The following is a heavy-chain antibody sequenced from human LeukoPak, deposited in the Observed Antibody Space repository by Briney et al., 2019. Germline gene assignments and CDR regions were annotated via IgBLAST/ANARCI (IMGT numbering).Heavy chain of an antibody. V-gene: IGHV4-38-2*02. D-gene: IGHD6-19*01. Sequence: SETLSLTCTVSGYSISSGYYWGWIRQPPGKGLEWIGSIYHSGSTYYNPSLRSRVTISVDTSKNQFSLKLSSVTAADTAVYYCARVTGIAVAGTYYWGQGTLVTVSS. CDR1: GYSISSGYY. CDR2: IYHSGST. CDR3: ARVTGIAVAGTYY. J-gene: IGHJ4*02.